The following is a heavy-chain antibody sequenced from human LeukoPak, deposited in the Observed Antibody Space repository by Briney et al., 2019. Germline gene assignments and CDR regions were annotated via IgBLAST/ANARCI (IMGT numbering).Heavy chain of an antibody. J-gene: IGHJ3*02. Sequence: SETLSLTCTVSGGSISSYYWSWIRQPAGKGLEWIGRIYTSGSTNYNPSLKSRVTISVDTSKNQFSLKLSSVTAADTAVYYCARHYYDSSGLDAFDIWGQGTTVTVSS. CDR1: GGSISSYY. V-gene: IGHV4-4*07. D-gene: IGHD3-22*01. CDR2: IYTSGST. CDR3: ARHYYDSSGLDAFDI.